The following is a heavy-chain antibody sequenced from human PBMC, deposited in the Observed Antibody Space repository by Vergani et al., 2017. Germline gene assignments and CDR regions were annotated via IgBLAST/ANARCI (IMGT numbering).Heavy chain of an antibody. Sequence: QVQLVQSGAEVKKPGASVKVSCKASGYTFTGYYMHWVRQAPGQGLEWMGIINPSGGSTSYAQKFQGRVTMTRDTSTSTVYMELSSLRSEDTAVYYCARSPDGSGSYYEDYYYYYGMDVWGQGTTVTVSS. CDR2: INPSGGST. CDR1: GYTFTGYY. V-gene: IGHV1-46*01. J-gene: IGHJ6*02. D-gene: IGHD3-10*01. CDR3: ARSPDGSGSYYEDYYYYYGMDV.